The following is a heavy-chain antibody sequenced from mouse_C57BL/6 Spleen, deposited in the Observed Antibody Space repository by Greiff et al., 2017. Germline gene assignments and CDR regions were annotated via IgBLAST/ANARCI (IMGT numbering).Heavy chain of an antibody. D-gene: IGHD1-1*01. J-gene: IGHJ3*02. CDR3: ARNSPGSSYEFCY. V-gene: IGHV2-2*01. CDR2: IWSGGST. Sequence: QVQLQQSGPGLVQPSQSLSITCTVSGFSLTSYGVHWVRQSPGKGLEWLGVIWSGGSTDYNAAFISRLSISKDNSKSQVFFKMNSLQADDTAIYYCARNSPGSSYEFCYWGQRTLVTVSA. CDR1: GFSLTSYG.